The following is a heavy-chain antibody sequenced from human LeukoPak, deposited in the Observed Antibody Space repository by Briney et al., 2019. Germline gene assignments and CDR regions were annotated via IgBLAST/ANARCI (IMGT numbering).Heavy chain of an antibody. J-gene: IGHJ4*02. V-gene: IGHV1-2*06. D-gene: IGHD3-22*01. Sequence: VASVKVSCKASGYTFTGYHMHWVRLAPGQGLEWMGRITPNSGDTNYAQKFQGRVTMTRDTSISTAYMELSRLRSDDTAVYYCARDYYDSSGYSDWGQGTLVTVSS. CDR1: GYTFTGYH. CDR2: ITPNSGDT. CDR3: ARDYYDSSGYSD.